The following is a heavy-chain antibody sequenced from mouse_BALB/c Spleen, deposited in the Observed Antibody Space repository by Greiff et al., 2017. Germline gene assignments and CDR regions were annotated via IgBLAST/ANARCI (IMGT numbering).Heavy chain of an antibody. CDR3: ARDPRQLGPPFDY. J-gene: IGHJ2*01. D-gene: IGHD3-2*01. Sequence: EVQLVESGPGLVKPSQSLSLTCSVTGYSITSGYYWTWIRQFPGNKLEWMGYISYDGSNNYNPSLKNRISITRDTSKNQFFLKLNSVTTEDTATYYCARDPRQLGPPFDYWGQGTTLTVSS. CDR1: GYSITSGYY. CDR2: ISYDGSN. V-gene: IGHV3-6*02.